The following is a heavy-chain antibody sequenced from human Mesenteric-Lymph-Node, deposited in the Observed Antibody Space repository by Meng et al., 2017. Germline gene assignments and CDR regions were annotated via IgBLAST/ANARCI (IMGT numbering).Heavy chain of an antibody. Sequence: SGPTLVKPTETLTLTCTVSGFSLSNARMGVSWIRQPPGKALEWLAHIFSNDEKSYSTSLKSRLTISKDTSKSQVVLTMTNMDPVDTATYYCARIAVAGPDYYGMDVWGQGTTVTVSS. D-gene: IGHD6-19*01. CDR3: ARIAVAGPDYYGMDV. CDR1: GFSLSNARMG. J-gene: IGHJ6*02. CDR2: IFSNDEK. V-gene: IGHV2-26*01.